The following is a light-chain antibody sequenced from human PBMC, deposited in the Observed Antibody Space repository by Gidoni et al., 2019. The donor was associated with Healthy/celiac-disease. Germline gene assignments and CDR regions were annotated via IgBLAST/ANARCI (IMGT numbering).Light chain of an antibody. CDR3: QQYYSTPWT. V-gene: IGKV4-1*01. CDR1: QSVLYSSNNKNY. CDR2: WAS. J-gene: IGKJ1*01. Sequence: DIVMTQSLESLAESLGERATINCKSSQSVLYSSNNKNYLAWYQQKPGQPPKLLIYWASTRESGVPDRFSDSGSGTDFTLPISSLQAEDVAVYYCQQYYSTPWTFGQGTKVEIK.